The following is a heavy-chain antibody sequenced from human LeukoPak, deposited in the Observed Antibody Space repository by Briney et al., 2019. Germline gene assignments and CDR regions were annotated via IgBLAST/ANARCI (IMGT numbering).Heavy chain of an antibody. D-gene: IGHD2-15*01. V-gene: IGHV3-74*01. CDR2: INSDGSST. CDR3: ARDGDLGYCSGGSCYKYYYYYMDV. Sequence: GGSLRLSCAASGFTLNNYGMSWVRQAPGKGLVWVSRINSDGSSTSYADSVKGRFTISRDNAKNTLYLQMNSLRAEDTAVYYCARDGDLGYCSGGSCYKYYYYYMDVWGKGTTVTVSS. CDR1: GFTLNNYG. J-gene: IGHJ6*03.